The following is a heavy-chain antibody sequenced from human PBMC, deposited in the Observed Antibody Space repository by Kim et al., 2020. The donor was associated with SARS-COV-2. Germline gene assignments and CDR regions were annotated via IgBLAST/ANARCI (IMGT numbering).Heavy chain of an antibody. D-gene: IGHD3-3*01. CDR1: GFSLRGYN. V-gene: IGHV3-48*02. J-gene: IGHJ4*02. CDR2: MSSSRSAV. CDR3: ARGGNFYPFDY. Sequence: GGSLRLSCVGSGFSLRGYNMNWVRQAPGKGLEWLAYMSSSRSAVYYADSVKGRFTISRDNDNNSVYLRMNSLKDEDTAVYFCARGGNFYPFDYWGQGT.